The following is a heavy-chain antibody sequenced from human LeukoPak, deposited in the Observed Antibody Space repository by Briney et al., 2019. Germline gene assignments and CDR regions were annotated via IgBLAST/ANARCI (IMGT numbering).Heavy chain of an antibody. D-gene: IGHD1-26*01. CDR3: ARGSERVSGAFDI. CDR2: IYHSGST. J-gene: IGHJ3*02. V-gene: IGHV4-30-2*01. Sequence: TASETLSLTCTVSGGSISSGGYYWSWIRQPPGKGLEWIGYIYHSGSTYYNPSLKSRVTISVDRSKNQFSLKLSSVTAADTAVYYCARGSERVSGAFDIWGQGTMVTVSS. CDR1: GGSISSGGYY.